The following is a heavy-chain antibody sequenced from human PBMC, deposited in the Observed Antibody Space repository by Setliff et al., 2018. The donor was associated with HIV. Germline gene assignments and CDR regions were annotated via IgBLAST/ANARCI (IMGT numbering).Heavy chain of an antibody. V-gene: IGHV3-20*04. J-gene: IGHJ4*02. CDR3: TRDYYYDGSGYYGY. Sequence: PGGSLRLSCGASGFTFNDYAMNWVRQPPGKGLEWVSGVTWNGVVTNYADSVKGRFTISRDNARNSLFLQMNNVTVDDTALYYCTRDYYYDGSGYYGYWGQGTLVTVSS. CDR1: GFTFNDYA. D-gene: IGHD3-22*01. CDR2: VTWNGVVT.